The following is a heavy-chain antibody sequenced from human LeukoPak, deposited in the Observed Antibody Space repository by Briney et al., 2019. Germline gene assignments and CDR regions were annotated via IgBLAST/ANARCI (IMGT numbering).Heavy chain of an antibody. CDR1: GFTFSSYA. CDR3: ARVAAAGTGFDY. CDR2: ISSNGGST. D-gene: IGHD6-13*01. Sequence: PGGSLRLSCAASGFTFSSYAMHWVRQAPGKGLEYVSAISSNGGSTYYANSVKGRFIISRDNSKNTLYLQMGSLRAEDMAVYYCARVAAAGTGFDYWGQGTLVTVSS. V-gene: IGHV3-64*01. J-gene: IGHJ4*02.